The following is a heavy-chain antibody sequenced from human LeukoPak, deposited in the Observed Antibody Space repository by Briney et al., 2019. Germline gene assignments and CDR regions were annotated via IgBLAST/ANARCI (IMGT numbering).Heavy chain of an antibody. CDR3: ARDNMARILDY. CDR2: INHSGST. CDR1: GGSFSGYY. D-gene: IGHD2/OR15-2a*01. V-gene: IGHV4-34*01. J-gene: IGHJ4*02. Sequence: SETLSLTCAVYGGSFSGYYWSWIRQPPGKGLEWIGEINHSGSTNYNPSLKSRVTISVDTSKNQFSLKLSSVTAADTAVYYCARDNMARILDYWGQGTLVTVSS.